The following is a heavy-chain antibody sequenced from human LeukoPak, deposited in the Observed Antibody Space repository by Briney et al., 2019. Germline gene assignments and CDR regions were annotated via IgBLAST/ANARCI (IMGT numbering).Heavy chain of an antibody. CDR3: ARDGGYSYGSDDYYYMDV. CDR2: IYTTGTT. V-gene: IGHV4-4*07. CDR1: GDSITSYY. D-gene: IGHD5-18*01. Sequence: SETLSLTCTVSGDSITSYYWSWIRQSAEKGLEWIGRIYTTGTTNYNPSLKGRVTVSVDTSKNQFSLKLSSVTAADTAVYYCARDGGYSYGSDDYYYMDVWGKGTTVTVSS. J-gene: IGHJ6*03.